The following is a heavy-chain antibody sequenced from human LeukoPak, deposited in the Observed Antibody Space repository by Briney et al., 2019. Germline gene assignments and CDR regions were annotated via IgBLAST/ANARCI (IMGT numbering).Heavy chain of an antibody. CDR2: IWYDGSNK. V-gene: IGHV3-33*01. CDR3: ARGGGSVTRGFDY. Sequence: GGSLRLSCAASGFTLSSYGMHWVRQAPGKGLEWVAVIWYDGSNKYYADSVKGRFTISRDNSKNTLYLQMNSLRAEDTAVYYCARGGGSVTRGFDYWGQGTLVTVSS. D-gene: IGHD4-17*01. CDR1: GFTLSSYG. J-gene: IGHJ4*02.